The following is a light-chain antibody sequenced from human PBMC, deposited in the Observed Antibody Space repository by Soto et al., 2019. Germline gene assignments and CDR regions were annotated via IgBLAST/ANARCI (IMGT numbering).Light chain of an antibody. CDR1: SSDVGGYNY. CDR2: DVS. V-gene: IGLV2-14*03. CDR3: SSYIPNNSTDV. J-gene: IGLJ1*01. Sequence: QAVVTQPASVSGSPGQSITISCTGTSSDVGGYNYVSWYQHHPGKAPKRMIHDVSNRPSGVSNRFSGSKSGNTASLTISGLQAEDEADYYCSSYIPNNSTDVFGTGTKLTVL.